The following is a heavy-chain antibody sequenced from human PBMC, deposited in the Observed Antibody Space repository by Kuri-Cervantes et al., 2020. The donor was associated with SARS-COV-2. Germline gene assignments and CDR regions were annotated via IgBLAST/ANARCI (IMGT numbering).Heavy chain of an antibody. CDR3: ARGSSSGWYRSKPGAFDI. D-gene: IGHD6-19*01. CDR1: GGSFSGYY. Sequence: GSLRLSCAVYGGSFSGYYWSWIRQPPGKGLEWIGEINHSGSTNYNPSLKSRVTISVDTSKNQFSLKLSSVTAADTAVYYCARGSSSGWYRSKPGAFDIWGQGTMVTVSS. V-gene: IGHV4-34*01. J-gene: IGHJ3*02. CDR2: INHSGST.